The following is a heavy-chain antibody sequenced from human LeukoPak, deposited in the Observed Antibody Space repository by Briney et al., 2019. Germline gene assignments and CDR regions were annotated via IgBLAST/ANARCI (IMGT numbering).Heavy chain of an antibody. CDR3: ASPVEGTSVPDY. J-gene: IGHJ4*02. CDR1: GFTFSSYS. CDR2: ISSSSSYI. Sequence: GGSLRLSCAASGFTFSSYSMNWVRQAPGKGLEWVSSISSSSSYIYYADSVKGRFTISRDNAKNSLYLQMNSLRAEDTAVYYCASPVEGTSVPDYWGQGTLVTVSS. V-gene: IGHV3-21*01. D-gene: IGHD4-11*01.